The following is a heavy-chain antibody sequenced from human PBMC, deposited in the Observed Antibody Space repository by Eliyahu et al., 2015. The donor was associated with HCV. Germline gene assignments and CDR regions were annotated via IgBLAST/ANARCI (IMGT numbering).Heavy chain of an antibody. V-gene: IGHV1-69*01. CDR1: GXPXQFYA. CDR2: IIPRFGTP. Sequence: QVQLVQFGAEVKKPGSSLKVSCKTSGXPXQFYAXXWVRPAPGQGLEWMGGIIPRFGTPTXAQNFEGRVTVTADESTSTAYLDVSGLKSEDTAMYFCARGKSTGWNAPAFDIWGQGTMVIVSS. J-gene: IGHJ3*02. D-gene: IGHD6-19*01. CDR3: ARGKSTGWNAPAFDI.